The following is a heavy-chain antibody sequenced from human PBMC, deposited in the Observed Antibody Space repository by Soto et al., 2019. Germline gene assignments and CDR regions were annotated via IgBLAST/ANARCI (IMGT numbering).Heavy chain of an antibody. Sequence: GGSLRLSCTASGFTFGDYAMSWFRQAPGKGLEWVGFIRSKAYGGTTEYAASVKGRFTISRDDSKSIAYLQMNSLKTEDTAVYYCTIDLGYCSGGSCRTGYWGQGTLVTVSS. CDR3: TIDLGYCSGGSCRTGY. J-gene: IGHJ4*02. CDR1: GFTFGDYA. CDR2: IRSKAYGGTT. V-gene: IGHV3-49*03. D-gene: IGHD2-15*01.